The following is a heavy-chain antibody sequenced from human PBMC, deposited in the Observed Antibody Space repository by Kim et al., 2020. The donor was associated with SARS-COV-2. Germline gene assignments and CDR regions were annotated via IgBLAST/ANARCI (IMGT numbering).Heavy chain of an antibody. CDR2: FDPEDGET. J-gene: IGHJ4*02. CDR1: GYTLTELS. V-gene: IGHV1-24*01. CDR3: AILSTAYSSSWYCYFDY. Sequence: ASVKVSCKVSGYTLTELSMHWVRQAPGKGLEWMGGFDPEDGETIYAQKFQGRVTMTEDTSTDTAYMELSSLRSEDTAVYYCAILSTAYSSSWYCYFDYWGQGTLVTVSS. D-gene: IGHD6-13*01.